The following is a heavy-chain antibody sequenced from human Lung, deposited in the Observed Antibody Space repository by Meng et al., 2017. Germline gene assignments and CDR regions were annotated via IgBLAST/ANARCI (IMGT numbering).Heavy chain of an antibody. V-gene: IGHV3-74*01. J-gene: IGHJ1*01. D-gene: IGHD1-1*01. CDR3: TNDRLNH. CDR1: GFTFTDHW. CDR2: INRDGTKT. Sequence: VQVVEAGGGLVPPGGSVRLSCAASGFTFTDHWMHWVRQGPGKGLVWVSRINRDGTKTTYADSVKGRFTISRDNAKNTLYLQMNNLRAEDTAFYYCTNDRLNHWGQGALVTVSS.